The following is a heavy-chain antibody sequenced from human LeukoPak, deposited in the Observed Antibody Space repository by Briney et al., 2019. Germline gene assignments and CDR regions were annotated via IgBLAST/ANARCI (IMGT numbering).Heavy chain of an antibody. Sequence: SETLSLTCTVSGGSISSSSYYRGWIRQPPGKGLEWIGSIYYSGTTYYDPSLKSRVTISVDTSKNQFSLKLSSVTAADTAVYYCARQSYGVTMIVVVTPYYFDYWGQGTLVTVSS. CDR3: ARQSYGVTMIVVVTPYYFDY. D-gene: IGHD3-22*01. CDR2: IYYSGTT. CDR1: GGSISSSSYY. V-gene: IGHV4-39*01. J-gene: IGHJ4*02.